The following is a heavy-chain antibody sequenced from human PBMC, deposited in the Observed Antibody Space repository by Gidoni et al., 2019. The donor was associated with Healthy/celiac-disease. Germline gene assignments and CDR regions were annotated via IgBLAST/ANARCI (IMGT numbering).Heavy chain of an antibody. D-gene: IGHD3-16*01. Sequence: EVQLLESGGGLVQPGGSLRLSCAASGFTFSSYAMSWVRQAPGKGLGWVSAISGSGGSTYYADSVKGRFTISRDNSKNTLYLQMNSLRAEDTAVYYCAKDSGLPVWQQLTCSSPCLGAGGWFDPWGQGTLVTVSS. CDR2: ISGSGGST. J-gene: IGHJ5*02. CDR3: AKDSGLPVWQQLTCSSPCLGAGGWFDP. CDR1: GFTFSSYA. V-gene: IGHV3-23*01.